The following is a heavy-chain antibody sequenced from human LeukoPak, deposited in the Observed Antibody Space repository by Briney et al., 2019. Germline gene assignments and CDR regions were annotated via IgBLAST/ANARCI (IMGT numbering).Heavy chain of an antibody. CDR2: INYSGST. Sequence: PSETLSLTCSVPGGSIFSYYWNWIRQPPGKGLEWIGYINYSGSTKHKPSLKSRVTISVDTSKNQFSLKLSSVTAADTAVYYCARGRAATPFDYWGQGTLVTVSS. CDR1: GGSIFSYY. V-gene: IGHV4-59*01. CDR3: ARGRAATPFDY. J-gene: IGHJ4*02. D-gene: IGHD1-26*01.